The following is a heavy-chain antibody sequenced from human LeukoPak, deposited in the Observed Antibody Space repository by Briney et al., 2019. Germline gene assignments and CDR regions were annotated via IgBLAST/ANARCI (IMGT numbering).Heavy chain of an antibody. V-gene: IGHV3-7*01. CDR2: INQDGREI. D-gene: IGHD6-13*01. CDR3: ARDSSLYSSSWYDYYYGMDV. CDR1: GFTFRSYW. J-gene: IGHJ6*02. Sequence: GGSLRLSCAASGFTFRSYWMSWVRQAPGKGLEWVANINQDGREIYYVDSVKGRFTISRDNAKNSLYLQMNSLRAEDTAVYYCARDSSLYSSSWYDYYYGMDVWGQGTTVTVSS.